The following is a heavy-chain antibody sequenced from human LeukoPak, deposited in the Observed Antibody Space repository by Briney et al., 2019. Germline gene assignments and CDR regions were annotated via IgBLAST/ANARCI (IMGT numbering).Heavy chain of an antibody. CDR2: INDSGST. D-gene: IGHD2-2*01. Sequence: PSETLSLTCAVYGGSLSDNFWSWIRQPRGKGLEWIGEINDSGSTNLNPALNSRVAMSVDSSRNQFSLRLSSVTAADTAVYYCAREIRPSPFVDWGQGTLVTVSS. J-gene: IGHJ4*02. V-gene: IGHV4-34*01. CDR1: GGSLSDNF. CDR3: AREIRPSPFVD.